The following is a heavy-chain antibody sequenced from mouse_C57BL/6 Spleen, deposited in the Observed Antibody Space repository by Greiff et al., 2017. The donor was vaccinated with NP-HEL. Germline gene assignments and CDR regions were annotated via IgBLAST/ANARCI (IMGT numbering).Heavy chain of an antibody. Sequence: EVHLVESGGGLVKPGGSLKLSCAASGFTFSDYGMHWVRQAPEKGLEWVAYISSGSSTIYYADTVKGRFTISRDNAKNTLFLQMTSLRSEDTAMYYCARGGYYDYDEDWYFDVWGTGTTVTVSS. V-gene: IGHV5-17*01. CDR3: ARGGYYDYDEDWYFDV. CDR1: GFTFSDYG. CDR2: ISSGSSTI. J-gene: IGHJ1*03. D-gene: IGHD2-4*01.